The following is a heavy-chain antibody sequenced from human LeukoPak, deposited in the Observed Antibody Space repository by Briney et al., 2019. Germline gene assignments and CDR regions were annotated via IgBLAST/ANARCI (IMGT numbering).Heavy chain of an antibody. Sequence: GASVKVSCKASGYTFTSYGISWVRQAPGQGLEWMGWISAYNGNTNYAQKLQGRVTMTTDTSTSTAYMELRSLRSDDTAVYYCARGETSMIVVVTAPYDYWGQGTLVTVSS. CDR2: ISAYNGNT. CDR3: ARGETSMIVVVTAPYDY. D-gene: IGHD3-22*01. CDR1: GYTFTSYG. V-gene: IGHV1-18*01. J-gene: IGHJ4*02.